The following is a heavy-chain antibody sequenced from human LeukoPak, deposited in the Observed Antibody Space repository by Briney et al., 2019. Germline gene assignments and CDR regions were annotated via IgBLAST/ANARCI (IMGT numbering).Heavy chain of an antibody. D-gene: IGHD6-13*01. Sequence: RASVKVSCKASGYTFTSYGLSWVRPAPGQGLEWMGWISAYNGNTNYAQKLQGRVTMTTDTSTSTAYMELRSLRSDDTAVYYCARELLSIAAAGGFDPWGQGTLVTVSS. CDR1: GYTFTSYG. J-gene: IGHJ5*02. CDR2: ISAYNGNT. V-gene: IGHV1-18*01. CDR3: ARELLSIAAAGGFDP.